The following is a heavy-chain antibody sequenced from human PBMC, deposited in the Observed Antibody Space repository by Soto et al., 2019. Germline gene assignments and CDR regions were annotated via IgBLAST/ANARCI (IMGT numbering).Heavy chain of an antibody. CDR2: IIPIFGTA. D-gene: IGHD1-1*01. V-gene: IGHV1-69*01. CDR1: GGTFSSYA. J-gene: IGHJ6*02. CDR3: AREGTGTGGMDV. Sequence: QVQLVQSGAEVKKPGSSVKVSCKASGGTFSSYAISWVRQAPGQGLEWMGGIIPIFGTANYAQKFQGRVTITADESTSTAYMELSSLRSEVTAMYYCAREGTGTGGMDVWGQGTTVTVSS.